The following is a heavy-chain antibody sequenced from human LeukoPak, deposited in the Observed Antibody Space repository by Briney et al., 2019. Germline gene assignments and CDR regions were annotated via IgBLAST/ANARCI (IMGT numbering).Heavy chain of an antibody. CDR2: IYSGGST. J-gene: IGHJ4*02. CDR3: ARATLLWFGEFVGAFDY. D-gene: IGHD3-10*01. CDR1: GFTVSSNY. Sequence: GGSLRLSCAASGFTVSSNYMSWVRQAPGKGLEWVSVIYSGGSTYYADSVKGRFTISRDNSKNTLYLQMNSLRAEDTAVYYCARATLLWFGEFVGAFDYWGQGTLVTVSS. V-gene: IGHV3-53*01.